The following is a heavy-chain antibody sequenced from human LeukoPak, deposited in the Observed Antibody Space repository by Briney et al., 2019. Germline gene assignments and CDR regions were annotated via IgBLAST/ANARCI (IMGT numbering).Heavy chain of an antibody. CDR2: ISAYNGNT. J-gene: IGHJ6*02. CDR3: ARDPQSTSDYDILTDNYYYYGMDV. V-gene: IGHV1-18*01. CDR1: GYTFTSYG. Sequence: GASVKVSCKASGYTFTSYGISWVRQAPGQGLEWMGWISAYNGNTNYAQKLQGRVTMTTDTSTSTAYMELRSLRSDDTAVYYCARDPQSTSDYDILTDNYYYYGMDVWGQGTTVTVSS. D-gene: IGHD3-9*01.